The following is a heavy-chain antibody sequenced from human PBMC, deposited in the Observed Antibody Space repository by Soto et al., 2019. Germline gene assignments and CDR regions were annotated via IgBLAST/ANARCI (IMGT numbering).Heavy chain of an antibody. CDR1: NVSISSSY. Sequence: PSETLSLTCSVSNVSISSSYWNWLRQAPGKGLEWIGFVYYTGTIKYNPSLKSRVTISVDTSRNEFPLRLTSVTTADTAFYFCARDFAGRGPFDPWGPGTLVTVSS. CDR3: ARDFAGRGPFDP. D-gene: IGHD1-26*01. J-gene: IGHJ5*01. CDR2: VYYTGTI. V-gene: IGHV4-59*01.